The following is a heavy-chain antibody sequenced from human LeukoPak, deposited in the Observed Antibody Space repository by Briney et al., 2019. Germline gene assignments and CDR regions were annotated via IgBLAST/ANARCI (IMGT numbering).Heavy chain of an antibody. Sequence: ASVKVSCKTSGYIFTSFYMHWVRQAPGQGLEWMGIINPSGGNTGYAQKFQGRVTMTRDTSTSTVYMELSSLRSEDTAVYYCARPSNDYGGNSEDFQHWGQGTLVTVSS. CDR2: INPSGGNT. V-gene: IGHV1-46*01. J-gene: IGHJ1*01. CDR3: ARPSNDYGGNSEDFQH. D-gene: IGHD4-23*01. CDR1: GYIFTSFY.